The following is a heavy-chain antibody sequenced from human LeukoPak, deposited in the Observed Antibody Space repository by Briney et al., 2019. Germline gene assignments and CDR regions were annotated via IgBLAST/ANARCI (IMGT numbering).Heavy chain of an antibody. CDR2: ISGSGGSA. D-gene: IGHD2-2*01. J-gene: IGHJ4*02. Sequence: GGSLTLSCAASGFTFSSYAMSWVRQAPGKGLEWVSAISGSGGSAYYADSVKGRFTISRDNSKNTLYLQMNSLGAEDTAVYYCAKGRAAMPDYWGQGTLVTVSS. V-gene: IGHV3-23*01. CDR1: GFTFSSYA. CDR3: AKGRAAMPDY.